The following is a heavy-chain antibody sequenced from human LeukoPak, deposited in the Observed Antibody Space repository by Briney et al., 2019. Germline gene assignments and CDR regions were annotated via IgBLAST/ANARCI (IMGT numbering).Heavy chain of an antibody. V-gene: IGHV3-48*03. J-gene: IGHJ4*02. CDR3: ARDREGFGESYFDY. CDR2: ISSSGSTI. CDR1: GFTFSSYE. Sequence: GGSLRLSCAASGFTFSSYEMNWVRQAPGKGLEWVSYISSSGSTIYYADSVKGRFTISRDNAKNSLYLQMNSLRAEGTAMYYCARDREGFGESYFDYWGQGTLVTVSS. D-gene: IGHD3-10*01.